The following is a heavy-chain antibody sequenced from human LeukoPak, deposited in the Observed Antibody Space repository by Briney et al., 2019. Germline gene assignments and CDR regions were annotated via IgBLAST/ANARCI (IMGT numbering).Heavy chain of an antibody. J-gene: IGHJ4*02. V-gene: IGHV4-4*02. CDR3: ARLRRRWLRWADY. D-gene: IGHD5-24*01. CDR2: IYHSGST. CDR1: GGSISSSNW. Sequence: SETLSLTCAVSGGSISSSNWWSWVRQPPGKGLEWIGEIYHSGSTNYNPSLKSRVTISVDKSKNQFSLKLSSVTAADTAVYYCARLRRRWLRWADYWGQGTLVTVSS.